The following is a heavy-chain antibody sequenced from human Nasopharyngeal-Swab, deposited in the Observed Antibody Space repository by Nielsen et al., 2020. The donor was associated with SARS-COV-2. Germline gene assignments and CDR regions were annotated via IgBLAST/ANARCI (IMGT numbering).Heavy chain of an antibody. Sequence: GESLKISCAASGFTFSSYAMSWVRQAPGKGLEWVSAISGSGGSTYYADSVKDRFTISRDNSKNTLYLQMNSLRAEDTAVYYCARAFGGGYYYGMDVWGQGTTVTVSS. V-gene: IGHV3-23*01. CDR2: ISGSGGST. CDR1: GFTFSSYA. J-gene: IGHJ6*02. CDR3: ARAFGGGYYYGMDV. D-gene: IGHD3-16*01.